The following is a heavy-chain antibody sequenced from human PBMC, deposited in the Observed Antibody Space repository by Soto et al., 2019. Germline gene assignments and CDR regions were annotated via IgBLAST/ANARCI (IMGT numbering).Heavy chain of an antibody. Sequence: TGGSMRLSCAASGFTFSNHEMDWVRQAPGKGLEWLSYISGSGTTTDYADSVNGRFTISRDNAKNLLYLQMNSLRAEDTAVYYCVRDSGGGYDLVHLDHWGQGTMVTVSS. J-gene: IGHJ4*02. D-gene: IGHD5-12*01. CDR1: GFTFSNHE. V-gene: IGHV3-48*03. CDR3: VRDSGGGYDLVHLDH. CDR2: ISGSGTTT.